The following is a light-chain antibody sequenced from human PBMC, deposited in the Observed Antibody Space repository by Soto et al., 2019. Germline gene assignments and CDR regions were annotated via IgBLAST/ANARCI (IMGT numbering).Light chain of an antibody. CDR3: QQFDSLPLT. CDR2: DVS. CDR1: QDISTH. V-gene: IGKV1-33*01. Sequence: DIQMTQSPSSLSASVGDRVTITCQTSQDISTHLTWFQQKPGKAPKLLIYDVSNFETGVPSRFSGSGSGTDFTFSISSLQPEDIAIYYCQQFDSLPLTFGGGTRVEIK. J-gene: IGKJ4*02.